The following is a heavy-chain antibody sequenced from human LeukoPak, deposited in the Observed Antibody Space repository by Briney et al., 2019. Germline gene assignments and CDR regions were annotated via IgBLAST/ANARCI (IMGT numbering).Heavy chain of an antibody. J-gene: IGHJ5*02. CDR3: ARGQGDILTGYFPDDWFDP. D-gene: IGHD3-9*01. CDR1: GGSISSYY. CDR2: IYTSGST. Sequence: SETLSLTCTVSGGSISSYYWSWIWQPAGKGLEWIGRIYTSGSTNYNPSLKSRVTISVDTSKNQFSLKLSSVTAADTAVYYCARGQGDILTGYFPDDWFDPWGQGTLVTVSS. V-gene: IGHV4-4*07.